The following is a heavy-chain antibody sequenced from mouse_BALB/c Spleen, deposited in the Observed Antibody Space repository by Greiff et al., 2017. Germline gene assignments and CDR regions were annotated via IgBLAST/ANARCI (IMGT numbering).Heavy chain of an antibody. CDR3: ARGGGPVYYDYDDAMDY. Sequence: EVRGVESGGGLVKPGESLKLSCAASGFTFCSSVMSWGLATPEKRLEWVASISSGGSTYYPDSVKGRFTISRDNARNILYLQMSSLRSEDTAMYYCARGGGPVYYDYDDAMDYWGQGTSVTVSS. CDR2: ISSGGST. CDR1: GFTFCSSV. V-gene: IGHV5-6-5*01. D-gene: IGHD2-4*01. J-gene: IGHJ4*01.